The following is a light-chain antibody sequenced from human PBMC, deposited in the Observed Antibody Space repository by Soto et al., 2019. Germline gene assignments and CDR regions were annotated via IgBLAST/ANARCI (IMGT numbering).Light chain of an antibody. J-gene: IGLJ1*01. CDR3: SSFTNSSPLGV. CDR1: SSDVGSYNY. CDR2: DVD. V-gene: IGLV2-14*03. Sequence: SVLPQPASVSGSPGQSITISCTGTSSDVGSYNYVSWYQHHPGKAPKLVIYDVDDRPSGVSNRFSGSKSGNTASLTISGLQAEDEADYYCSSFTNSSPLGVFGTGTKVTVL.